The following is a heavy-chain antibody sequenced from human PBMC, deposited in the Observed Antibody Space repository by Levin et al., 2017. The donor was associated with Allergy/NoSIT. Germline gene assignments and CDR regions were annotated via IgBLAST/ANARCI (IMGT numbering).Heavy chain of an antibody. J-gene: IGHJ6*03. D-gene: IGHD1-1*01. CDR1: GSSFTSYW. Sequence: PGESLKISCQGSGSSFTSYWIGWVRQMPGKGLEWMGIIYPGDSDTRYSPSFQGQVTISADKSISTSYLKWSSLKASDTAIYYCARRGTRDYYYYMAVWGKGTTVTVSS. CDR3: ARRGTRDYYYYMAV. V-gene: IGHV5-51*01. CDR2: IYPGDSDT.